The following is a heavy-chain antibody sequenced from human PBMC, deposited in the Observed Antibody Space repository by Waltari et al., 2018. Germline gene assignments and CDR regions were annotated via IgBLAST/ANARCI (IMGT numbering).Heavy chain of an antibody. CDR1: GCSISSYY. CDR3: ARSGSYYGHFDY. J-gene: IGHJ4*02. V-gene: IGHV4-4*09. CDR2: IYTSGST. Sequence: QVQLQESGPGLVKPSDTLSLTCTVSGCSISSYYWIWIRQPPGKGLEWIGYIYTSGSTNYNPSLKSRVTISVDTSKNQFSLKLSSVTAADTAVYYCARSGSYYGHFDYWGQGTLVTVSS. D-gene: IGHD1-26*01.